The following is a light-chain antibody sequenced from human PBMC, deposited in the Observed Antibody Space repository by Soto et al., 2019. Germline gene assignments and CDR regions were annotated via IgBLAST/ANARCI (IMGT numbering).Light chain of an antibody. V-gene: IGLV3-21*04. Sequence: SYELTQPPSVSVAPGKTARITCGGNNIGRKSVHWYQQKPGQAPVLVIYYDNDRPSGIPERFSGSNSGNTATLTISRVEAGDEADYYCQVWDSSSDHHVFGTGTKLTVL. J-gene: IGLJ1*01. CDR2: YDN. CDR3: QVWDSSSDHHV. CDR1: NIGRKS.